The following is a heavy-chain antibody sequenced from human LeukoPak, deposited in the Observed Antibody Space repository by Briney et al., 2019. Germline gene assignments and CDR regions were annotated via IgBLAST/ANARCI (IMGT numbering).Heavy chain of an antibody. V-gene: IGHV4-38-2*01. D-gene: IGHD6-19*01. J-gene: IGHJ4*02. CDR2: IYHCGST. Sequence: SETLSLTCAVSGYSISSGYYWGWIRQPPGKGLEWIGSIYHCGSTYYNPSLKSRVTISVDTSKNQFSLKLSSVTAADTAVYYCARYPDSGSGWPGWDYWGQGTLVTVSS. CDR3: ARYPDSGSGWPGWDY. CDR1: GYSISSGYY.